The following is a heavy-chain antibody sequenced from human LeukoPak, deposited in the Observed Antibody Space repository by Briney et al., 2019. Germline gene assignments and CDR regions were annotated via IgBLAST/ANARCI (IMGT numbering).Heavy chain of an antibody. J-gene: IGHJ6*02. CDR3: ARDKLIVVVPAAIGYYYYGMDV. CDR2: ISAYNGNT. CDR1: GYTFTSYG. Sequence: ASVTVSCKASGYTFTSYGISWVRQAPGQGLEWMGWISAYNGNTDYAQKLQGRVTMTTDTSTSTAYMELRSLRSDDTAVYYCARDKLIVVVPAAIGYYYYGMDVWGQGTTVTVSS. V-gene: IGHV1-18*01. D-gene: IGHD2-2*01.